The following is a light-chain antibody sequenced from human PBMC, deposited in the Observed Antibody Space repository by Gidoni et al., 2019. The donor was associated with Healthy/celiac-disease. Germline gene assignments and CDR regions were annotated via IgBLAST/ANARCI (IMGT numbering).Light chain of an antibody. J-gene: IGKJ5*01. CDR1: QVISNS. Sequence: IQMTQSPSSLSSSVGDRATITCRASQVISNSLAWYPQKPGKAPKLLLYAESRLEIGVQSRFMGSGSGTDYTLTISSLQPEDFATYYCQQYYSTPPITFGQGTRLEIK. CDR2: AES. V-gene: IGKV1-NL1*01. CDR3: QQYYSTPPIT.